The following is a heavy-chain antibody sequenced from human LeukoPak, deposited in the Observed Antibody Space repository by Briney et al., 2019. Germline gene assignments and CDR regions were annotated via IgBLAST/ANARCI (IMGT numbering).Heavy chain of an antibody. CDR2: ISYDGSNK. J-gene: IGHJ4*02. V-gene: IGHV3-30*18. CDR1: GFTFSSYG. D-gene: IGHD2-15*01. CDR3: AKDLFPYCSGGSCYALDY. Sequence: GRSLRLSCAASGFTFSSYGMHWVRQAPGKGLEWVAVISYDGSNKYYADSVKGRFTISRDNSKSTLYLQMNSLRAEDTAVYYCAKDLFPYCSGGSCYALDYWGQGTLVTVSS.